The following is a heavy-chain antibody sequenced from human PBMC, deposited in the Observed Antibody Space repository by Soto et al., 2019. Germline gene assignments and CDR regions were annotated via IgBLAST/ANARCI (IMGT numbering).Heavy chain of an antibody. D-gene: IGHD2-2*01. V-gene: IGHV1-2*02. J-gene: IGHJ6*02. CDR3: ARGLVVPAGIRYYYYGMDV. CDR1: GYTFTGYY. CDR2: INPNSGGT. Sequence: QVQLVQSGAEVKKPGASVKVSCKASGYTFTGYYMHWVRQAPGQGLEWMGWINPNSGGTNYAQKFQGRVTMTRDTSISTAYMELSRLRSEDTAVYYCARGLVVPAGIRYYYYGMDVWGQGTTVTVSS.